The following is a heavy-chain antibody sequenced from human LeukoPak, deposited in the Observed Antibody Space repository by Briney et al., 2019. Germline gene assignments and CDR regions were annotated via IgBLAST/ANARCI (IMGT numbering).Heavy chain of an antibody. V-gene: IGHV3-74*01. J-gene: IGHJ4*02. Sequence: GGSLRLSCAASGFTFSSYWMHWVRQAPGKGLVWVSRINSDGSSTSYADSVKGRFTISRDNAKNTLYLQMNSLRAEDTAVYHCAKGNGWNYFDYWGQGTLVTVSS. CDR3: AKGNGWNYFDY. CDR1: GFTFSSYW. D-gene: IGHD6-19*01. CDR2: INSDGSST.